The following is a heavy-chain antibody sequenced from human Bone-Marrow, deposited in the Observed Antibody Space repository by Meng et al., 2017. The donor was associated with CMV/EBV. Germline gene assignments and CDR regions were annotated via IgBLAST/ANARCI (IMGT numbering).Heavy chain of an antibody. V-gene: IGHV1-69*05. CDR3: ASLPRHRYYYYYGMDV. J-gene: IGHJ6*01. CDR1: GGTFSSYA. Sequence: SVKVSCKASGGTFSSYAISWVRQAPGQGLEWMGGIIPIFGTANYAQKFQGRVTITTDESTSTAYMELSSLRSEDTAVYYCASLPRHRYYYYYGMDVWGQGTMVTSSS. CDR2: IIPIFGTA.